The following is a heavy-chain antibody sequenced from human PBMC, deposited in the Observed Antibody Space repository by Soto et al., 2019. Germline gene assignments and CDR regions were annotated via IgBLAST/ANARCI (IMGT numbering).Heavy chain of an antibody. D-gene: IGHD6-6*01. CDR1: GFTFGSYG. J-gene: IGHJ4*02. CDR2: LSGSSLTV. V-gene: IGHV3-23*01. Sequence: EVQLLESGGGLVQPGGSLRLTCAASGFTFGSYGMSWVRQAPGKGLEWVSSLSGSSLTVYYADSVKGRFTISRDNSDNTLFLEMTGLRAEDTAFFYCAKDTRIAARPIGYFAHWGQGTLVTVSS. CDR3: AKDTRIAARPIGYFAH.